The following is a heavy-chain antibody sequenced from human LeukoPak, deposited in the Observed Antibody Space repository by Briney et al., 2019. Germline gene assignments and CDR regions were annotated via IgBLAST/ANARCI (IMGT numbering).Heavy chain of an antibody. CDR2: IKSKTDSGTT. CDR3: TTTNPFYYSDY. Sequence: KPGESLRLSCAASGLTFSDAWVSWVRQAPGKGLEWVGRIKSKTDSGTTDYAAPVKGRFTISRDDSKNTLYLQMNSLKTEDTAVYYCTTTNPFYYSDYWGQGTLVTVSS. CDR1: GLTFSDAW. D-gene: IGHD2/OR15-2a*01. V-gene: IGHV3-15*01. J-gene: IGHJ4*02.